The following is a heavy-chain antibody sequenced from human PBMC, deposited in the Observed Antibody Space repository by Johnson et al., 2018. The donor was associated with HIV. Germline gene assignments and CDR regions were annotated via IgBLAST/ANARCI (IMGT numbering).Heavy chain of an antibody. CDR2: INWDGDST. Sequence: VQLVESGGGLVQPGRSLRLSCAASGFTFDDYAMHWVRQAPGKGLEWVSLINWDGDSTYYADSVKGRFTISRDNSKNTLYLQMNSLRADDTAVYYCARDPSRSPGAFDIWGQGTMVTVSS. J-gene: IGHJ3*02. CDR1: GFTFDDYA. V-gene: IGHV3-43D*03. CDR3: ARDPSRSPGAFDI.